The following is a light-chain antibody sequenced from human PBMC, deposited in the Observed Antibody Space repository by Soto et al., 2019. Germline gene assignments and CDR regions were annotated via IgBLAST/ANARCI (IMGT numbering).Light chain of an antibody. V-gene: IGKV3-20*01. CDR1: ESLSTY. CDR2: DAS. J-gene: IGKJ1*01. CDR3: QQYAGSPPWT. Sequence: IVLTQSPYTLSLSAGETATLSCRASESLSTYLGWYQQRPGQAPRLLIYDASNRASGVPARFSGSGSGTDFTLTISRLEPEDFAVYYCQQYAGSPPWTFGQGTKVDIK.